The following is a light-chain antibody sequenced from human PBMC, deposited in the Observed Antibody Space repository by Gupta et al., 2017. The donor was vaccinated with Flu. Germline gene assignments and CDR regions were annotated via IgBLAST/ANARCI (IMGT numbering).Light chain of an antibody. V-gene: IGLV3-21*02. Sequence: GERVRSSCGGRIIGSKSLHWYRPNPGQAPGLLVYDDRRRSAGMPARFSGANCATTATMTTIRVEAGDEADYYCQGGDRSSDNYVFGRGTKCTVL. J-gene: IGLJ1*01. CDR1: IIGSKS. CDR2: DDR. CDR3: QGGDRSSDNYV.